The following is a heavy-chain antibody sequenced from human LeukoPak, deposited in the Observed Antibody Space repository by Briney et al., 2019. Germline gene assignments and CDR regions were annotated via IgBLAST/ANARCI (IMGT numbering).Heavy chain of an antibody. CDR1: GYTFTGYY. CDR3: ARERGYCSSSTCYTSDAFDI. V-gene: IGHV1-2*02. Sequence: ASVKVSCKTSGYTFTGYYMHWVRQAPGHGLEWMGWINPISGGTKYAQRFQGRVTMTRDTSISTAYMELSRLTSDDTAVYYCARERGYCSSSTCYTSDAFDIWAKGQWSPSLQ. D-gene: IGHD2-2*02. CDR2: INPISGGT. J-gene: IGHJ3*02.